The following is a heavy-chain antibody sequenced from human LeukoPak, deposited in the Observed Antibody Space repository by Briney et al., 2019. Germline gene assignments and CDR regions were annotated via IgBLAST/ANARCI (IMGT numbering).Heavy chain of an antibody. J-gene: IGHJ4*02. D-gene: IGHD5-18*01. CDR3: ARDRTSHSYSYGD. CDR1: GGTFSRYA. V-gene: IGHV1-69*13. CDR2: IIPIFGTA. Sequence: SVKVSCKASGGTFSRYAISWVRQAPGQGLEWMGGIIPIFGTANYAQKFQGRVTITADESTSTAYMELSSLRSEDTAVYYCARDRTSHSYSYGDWGQGTLVTVSS.